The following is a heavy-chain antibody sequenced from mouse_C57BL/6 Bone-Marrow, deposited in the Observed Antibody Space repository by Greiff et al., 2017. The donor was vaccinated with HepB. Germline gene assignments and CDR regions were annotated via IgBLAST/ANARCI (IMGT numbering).Heavy chain of an antibody. CDR1: GYTFTDYY. CDR2: INPNNGGT. V-gene: IGHV1-26*01. CDR3: ARRGLDYWYFDV. Sequence: VQLQQSGPELVKPGASVKISCKASGYTFTDYYMNWVKQSHGKSLEWIGDINPNNGGTSYNQKFKGKATLTVDKSSSTAYMELRSLTSEDSAVYYCARRGLDYWYFDVWGTGTTVTVSS. J-gene: IGHJ1*03.